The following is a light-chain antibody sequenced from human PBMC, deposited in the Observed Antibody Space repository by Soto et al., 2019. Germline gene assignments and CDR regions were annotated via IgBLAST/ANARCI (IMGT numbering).Light chain of an antibody. CDR3: LQDYNYPRT. J-gene: IGKJ1*01. Sequence: IQMTQSPSSLCASVEDRGIITCRASQSISNHLGWYQQKPGKAPKLLIYAASSLQSGVPSRFSGSGSGTDFTLTISSLQPEDFATYYCLQDYNYPRTFGQGTKVDIK. CDR2: AAS. V-gene: IGKV1-6*01. CDR1: QSISNH.